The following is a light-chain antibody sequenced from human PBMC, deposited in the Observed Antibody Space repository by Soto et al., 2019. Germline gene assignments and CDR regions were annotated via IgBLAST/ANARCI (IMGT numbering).Light chain of an antibody. V-gene: IGLV2-14*01. CDR3: SSYTSSSTLYV. CDR1: SSDAGGYNY. Sequence: QSVLTQPASVSGAPGQSITISCTGTSSDAGGYNYVSWYQQHPGKAPKLLIYEVSYRPSGVSNRFSGSKSGNTASLTISGLQAEDEADYYCSSYTSSSTLYVFGTGTKVT. J-gene: IGLJ1*01. CDR2: EVS.